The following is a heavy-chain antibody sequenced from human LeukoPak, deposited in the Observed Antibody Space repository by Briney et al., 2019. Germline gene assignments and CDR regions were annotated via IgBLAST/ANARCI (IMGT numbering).Heavy chain of an antibody. V-gene: IGHV4-59*08. CDR1: GGSISSYY. J-gene: IGHJ3*02. CDR3: ARHGIAVAGHAFDI. D-gene: IGHD6-19*01. Sequence: SETLSLTCTVSGGSISSYYWSWIRQPPGKGLEWIGYIYYSGSTNYNPSFKSRVTISVDTSKNQFSLKLSSVTAADTAVYYCARHGIAVAGHAFDIWGQGTMVTVSS. CDR2: IYYSGST.